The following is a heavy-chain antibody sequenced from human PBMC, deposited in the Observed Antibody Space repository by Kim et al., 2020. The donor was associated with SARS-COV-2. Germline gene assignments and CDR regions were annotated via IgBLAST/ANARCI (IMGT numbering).Heavy chain of an antibody. CDR1: GYTFTGYY. CDR2: INPNSGGT. J-gene: IGHJ4*02. Sequence: ASVKVSCKASGYTFTGYYMHWVRQAPGQGLEWMGRINPNSGGTNYAQKFQGRVTMTRDTSISTAYMELSRLRSDDTAVYYCARDHSRLGRAAGTMYGYWGQGTLVTVSS. D-gene: IGHD6-13*01. CDR3: ARDHSRLGRAAGTMYGY. V-gene: IGHV1-2*06.